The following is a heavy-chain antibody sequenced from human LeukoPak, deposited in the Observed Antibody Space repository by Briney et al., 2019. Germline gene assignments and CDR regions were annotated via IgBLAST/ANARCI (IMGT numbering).Heavy chain of an antibody. CDR2: ISGSGGST. D-gene: IGHD5-18*01. CDR3: ATTWRQLWVGVDY. Sequence: GGSLRLPCAASGFTFSSYAMSWVRQAPGKGLEWVSAISGSGGSTYYADSVKGRFTISRDNSKNTLYLQMNSLRAEDTAVYYCATTWRQLWVGVDYWGQGTLVTVSS. CDR1: GFTFSSYA. V-gene: IGHV3-23*01. J-gene: IGHJ4*02.